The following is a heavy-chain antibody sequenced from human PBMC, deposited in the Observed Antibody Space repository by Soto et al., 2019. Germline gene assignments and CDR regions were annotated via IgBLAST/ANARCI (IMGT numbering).Heavy chain of an antibody. V-gene: IGHV4-34*01. J-gene: IGHJ6*02. D-gene: IGHD3-10*01. Sequence: ETLSLTCAVYGGSFSGYYWSWIRQPPGKGLEWIGEINHSGSTNYNPSLKSRVTISVDTSKNQFSLKLSSVTAADTAVYYCASRRRGHYYGSGSYYARRYYYYYGMDVWGQGTTVTVSS. CDR2: INHSGST. CDR1: GGSFSGYY. CDR3: ASRRRGHYYGSGSYYARRYYYYYGMDV.